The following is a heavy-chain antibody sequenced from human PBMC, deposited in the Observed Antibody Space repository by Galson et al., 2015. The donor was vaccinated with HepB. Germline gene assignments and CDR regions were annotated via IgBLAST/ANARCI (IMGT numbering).Heavy chain of an antibody. D-gene: IGHD3-22*01. CDR3: AKDSYDSSGYYFDY. J-gene: IGHJ4*02. V-gene: IGHV3-43D*03. CDR1: GFTFDDYA. CDR2: ISWDGGST. Sequence: SLRLSCAASGFTFDDYAMHWVRQAPGKGLEWVSLISWDGGSTYYADSVKGRFTISRDNSKNSLYLQMNSLRAEDTALYYCAKDSYDSSGYYFDYWGQGTLVTVSS.